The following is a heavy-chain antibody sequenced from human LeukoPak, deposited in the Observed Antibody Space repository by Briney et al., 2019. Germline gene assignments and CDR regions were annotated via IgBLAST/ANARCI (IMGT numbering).Heavy chain of an antibody. CDR1: GGSISSYY. J-gene: IGHJ4*02. Sequence: SETLSLTCTVSGGSISSYYWSWIRQPPGKGLEWIGYIYYSGSTNYNPSLKSRVTISVDTSKNQFSPKLSSVTAADTAVYYCARVSRGAAAGASHWGQGTLVTVSS. CDR2: IYYSGST. V-gene: IGHV4-59*01. CDR3: ARVSRGAAAGASH. D-gene: IGHD6-13*01.